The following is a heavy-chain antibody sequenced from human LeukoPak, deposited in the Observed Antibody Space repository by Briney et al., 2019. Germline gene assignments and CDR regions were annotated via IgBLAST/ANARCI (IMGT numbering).Heavy chain of an antibody. D-gene: IGHD5-24*01. CDR1: GYSFNTFW. V-gene: IGHV5-51*01. Sequence: GESLKISCQASGYSFNTFWIGWVRQKPGEGLEWVGIIYPGDSDAKYSPSVQGQVTISADKSISTAYLQWNSLKASDTAMYYCARHAVRDGYNRHNDYWGQGTLVTVSS. J-gene: IGHJ4*02. CDR2: IYPGDSDA. CDR3: ARHAVRDGYNRHNDY.